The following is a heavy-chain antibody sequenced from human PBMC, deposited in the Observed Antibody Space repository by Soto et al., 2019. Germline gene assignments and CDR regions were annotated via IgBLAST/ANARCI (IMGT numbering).Heavy chain of an antibody. Sequence: GALRLSCAASGFTFSSYGMHWVRQAPGKGLEWVAVIWYDGSNKYYADSVKGRFTISRDNSKNTLYLQMNSLRAEDTAVYYCARDFAETMVRGVPDYWGQGTLVTVSS. CDR3: ARDFAETMVRGVPDY. CDR2: IWYDGSNK. D-gene: IGHD3-10*01. CDR1: GFTFSSYG. J-gene: IGHJ4*02. V-gene: IGHV3-33*01.